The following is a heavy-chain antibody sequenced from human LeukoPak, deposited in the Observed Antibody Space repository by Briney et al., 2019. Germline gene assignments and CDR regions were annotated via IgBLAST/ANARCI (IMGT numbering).Heavy chain of an antibody. Sequence: SETLSLTCTVSGGSIIISNYYWGWIRQPPGKGLEWIGSVYYSGSTYYNPSLKSRVTISVDTSKNQFSLKLSSVTAADTAVYYCGKLSGSYFFFSKYYFDYWGQGTLVTVSS. CDR3: GKLSGSYFFFSKYYFDY. D-gene: IGHD1-26*01. CDR1: GGSIIISNYY. CDR2: VYYSGST. J-gene: IGHJ4*02. V-gene: IGHV4-39*07.